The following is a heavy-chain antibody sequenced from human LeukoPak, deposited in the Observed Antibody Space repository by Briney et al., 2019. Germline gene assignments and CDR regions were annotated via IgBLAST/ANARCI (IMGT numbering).Heavy chain of an antibody. CDR1: GGSISSYY. J-gene: IGHJ4*02. Sequence: SETLSLTCTASGGSISSYYWSWIRQPPGKGLEWIGYIYYSGSTNYNPSLKSRVTISVDTSKNRFSLKLSSVTAADTAVYYCARGASVGATHFDYWGQGTLVTVSS. CDR2: IYYSGST. D-gene: IGHD1-26*01. CDR3: ARGASVGATHFDY. V-gene: IGHV4-59*01.